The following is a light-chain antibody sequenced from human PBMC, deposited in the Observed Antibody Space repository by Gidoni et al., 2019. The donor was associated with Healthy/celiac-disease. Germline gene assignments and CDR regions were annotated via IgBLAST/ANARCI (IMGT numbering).Light chain of an antibody. Sequence: DIQMTQSPSSLSASVGDRVTIPCRASQSISSYLNWYQQKPGKAPKLLIYAASILQSGVPSRFSGSGSGTDFTLTISSLQPEDFATYYCQQSYSTPITFGQGTRLEIK. CDR3: QQSYSTPIT. J-gene: IGKJ5*01. CDR1: QSISSY. V-gene: IGKV1-39*01. CDR2: AAS.